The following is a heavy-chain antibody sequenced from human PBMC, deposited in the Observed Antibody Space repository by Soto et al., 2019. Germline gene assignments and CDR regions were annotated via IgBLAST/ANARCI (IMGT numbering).Heavy chain of an antibody. CDR3: ARDRATGKDYYYYGMDV. Sequence: QVQLQESGPGLVKPSQTLSLTCTVSGGSISSGDDFWTWIRQPPGKGLEWIGYIYYSGSTYYNPSLKSRFTMSVDTSKNQFSLKLSSVTAADTAVYYCARDRATGKDYYYYGMDVWGQGTTVTVSS. CDR2: IYYSGST. CDR1: GGSISSGDDF. J-gene: IGHJ6*02. V-gene: IGHV4-30-4*01. D-gene: IGHD4-4*01.